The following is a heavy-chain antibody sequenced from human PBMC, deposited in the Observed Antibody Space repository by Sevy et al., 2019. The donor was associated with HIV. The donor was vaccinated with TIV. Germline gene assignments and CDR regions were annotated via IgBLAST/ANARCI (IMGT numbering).Heavy chain of an antibody. J-gene: IGHJ4*02. V-gene: IGHV3-23*01. D-gene: IGHD3-3*01. CDR3: ATLFLESCWGY. CDR2: TSIDGGGT. CDR1: GFPFSNYA. Sequence: GGSLRLSCAASGFPFSNYAMTWLRQAPGKGLEWVSITSIDGGGTYYADSVKGRFIISRDNSKNTLYLQMSSLRAEDTAIYYCATLFLESCWGYWGQGTLVTVSS.